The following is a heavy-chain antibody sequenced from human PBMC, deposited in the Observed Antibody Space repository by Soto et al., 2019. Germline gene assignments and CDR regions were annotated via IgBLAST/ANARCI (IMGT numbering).Heavy chain of an antibody. CDR1: GGSLSGYY. J-gene: IGHJ6*03. CDR2: ITPSGST. CDR3: ARAGELPPAKFGFISVRTYYMDV. D-gene: IGHD2-2*01. Sequence: PSETLSLTCAVYGGSLSGYYWSWIRQAPGKGLEWIGEITPSGSTNYNPSLKSRVTISGDTSQTQFSLRLSSVTAADTAVYYCARAGELPPAKFGFISVRTYYMDVWGRGATVTVSS. V-gene: IGHV4-34*01.